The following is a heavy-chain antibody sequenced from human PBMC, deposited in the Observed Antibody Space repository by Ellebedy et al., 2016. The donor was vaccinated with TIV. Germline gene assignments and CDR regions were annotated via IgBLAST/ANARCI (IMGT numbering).Heavy chain of an antibody. CDR1: GYTFSSYG. D-gene: IGHD1-1*01. J-gene: IGHJ4*02. V-gene: IGHV1-18*01. Sequence: ASVKVSCXASGYTFSSYGISWVRQAPGQGLEWMGWISGYNGNTNYAQKFQERVTITRDMSTSTAYMELSSLRSEDTAVYYCAADPPSTTGTTVLFDYWGQGTLVTVSS. CDR2: ISGYNGNT. CDR3: AADPPSTTGTTVLFDY.